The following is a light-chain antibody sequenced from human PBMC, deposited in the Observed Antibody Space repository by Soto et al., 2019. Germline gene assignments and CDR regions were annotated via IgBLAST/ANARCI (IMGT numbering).Light chain of an antibody. J-gene: IGKJ1*01. CDR3: QQYGSSGT. V-gene: IGKV3-20*01. CDR1: QSVTNSY. CDR2: GAS. Sequence: EIVMTQSPVTLSVSPGERATLSCRASQSVTNSYLAWYQQKPGQAPRLLIFGASNRATGIPDRFSGSGSGTDFTLTISRLEPEDFAVYYCQQYGSSGTFGQGTKV.